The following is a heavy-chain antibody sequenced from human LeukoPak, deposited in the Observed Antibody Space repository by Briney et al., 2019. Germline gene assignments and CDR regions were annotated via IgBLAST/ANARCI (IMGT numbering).Heavy chain of an antibody. CDR3: AKSRTFGTVTTAVFDY. V-gene: IGHV3-7*05. J-gene: IGHJ4*02. Sequence: GGSLRLSCAASGFTFSTYWMGWVRQAPGRGLEWVANIKPDGSDKYYVDSVKGRFTISRDNAKNSLYLQMNSLRAEDTAVYYCAKSRTFGTVTTAVFDYWGQGTLVTVSS. CDR1: GFTFSTYW. D-gene: IGHD4-17*01. CDR2: IKPDGSDK.